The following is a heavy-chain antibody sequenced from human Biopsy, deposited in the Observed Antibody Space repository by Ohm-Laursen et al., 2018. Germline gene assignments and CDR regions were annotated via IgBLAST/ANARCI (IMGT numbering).Heavy chain of an antibody. J-gene: IGHJ3*01. D-gene: IGHD3-22*01. CDR2: IYPGGST. Sequence: PSQTLSLTCNVSGGDINNYYWSWIRQPAGKGLEWIGRIYPGGSTNYNPSLKSRVTMSVDTSKKQLSLRLRSVTAADTAMYYCVSVVLGPTNDAFDLWGQGTMVVVSS. CDR3: VSVVLGPTNDAFDL. V-gene: IGHV4-4*07. CDR1: GGDINNYY.